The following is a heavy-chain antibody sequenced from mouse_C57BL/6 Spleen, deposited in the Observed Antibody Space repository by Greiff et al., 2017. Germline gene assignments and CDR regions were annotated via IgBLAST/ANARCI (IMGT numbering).Heavy chain of an antibody. Sequence: QVQLQQPGAELVRPGSSVKLSCKASGYTFTSYWMAWVKQRPGQGLEWIGNIYPSDSETPYNQKFKDKATLTVDKSSSTADMQLSSRTSEDSAVYYCARNYDGYDVDYWGQGTTRTVSS. D-gene: IGHD2-3*01. CDR1: GYTFTSYW. CDR3: ARNYDGYDVDY. V-gene: IGHV1-61*01. CDR2: IYPSDSET. J-gene: IGHJ2*01.